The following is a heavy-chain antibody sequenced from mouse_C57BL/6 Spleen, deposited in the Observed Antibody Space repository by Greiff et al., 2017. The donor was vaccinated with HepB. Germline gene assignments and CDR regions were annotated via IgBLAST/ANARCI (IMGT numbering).Heavy chain of an antibody. J-gene: IGHJ3*01. CDR3: TNYYDYDEGTWAY. Sequence: QVQLKQSGAELVRPGASVTLSCKASGYTFTDYEMHWVKQTPVHGLEWIGAIDPETGGTAYNQKFKGKAILTADKSSSTAYMELRSLTSEDSAVYYCTNYYDYDEGTWAYWGQGTLVTVSA. V-gene: IGHV1-15*01. D-gene: IGHD2-4*01. CDR2: IDPETGGT. CDR1: GYTFTDYE.